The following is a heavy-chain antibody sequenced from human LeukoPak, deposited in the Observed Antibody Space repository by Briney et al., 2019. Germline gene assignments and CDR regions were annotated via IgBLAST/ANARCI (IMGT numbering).Heavy chain of an antibody. CDR2: ISSSSSYI. D-gene: IGHD6-25*01. CDR3: ATGKAARMNKKYYYYYMDV. Sequence: GGSLRLSCAASGFTFSSYSMNWVRQAPGKGLEWVSSISSSSSYIYYADSVKGRFTISRDNAKNSLYLQMNSLRTEDTAVYYCATGKAARMNKKYYYYYMDVWGTGTTVTISS. J-gene: IGHJ6*03. CDR1: GFTFSSYS. V-gene: IGHV3-21*01.